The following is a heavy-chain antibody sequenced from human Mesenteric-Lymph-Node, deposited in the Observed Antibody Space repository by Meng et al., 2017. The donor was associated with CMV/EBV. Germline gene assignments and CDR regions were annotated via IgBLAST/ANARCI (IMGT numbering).Heavy chain of an antibody. CDR3: ARDGTTGTSSSD. J-gene: IGHJ4*02. CDR1: GYTFDSYD. D-gene: IGHD1-1*01. Sequence: CKASGYTFDSYDIRWVRQAPGQELGWMGWISAYNGNTDYAQKFQGRVTMTRDTSTSTAYMELRSLRSDDTAMYYCARDGTTGTSSSDWGQGTLVTVSS. V-gene: IGHV1-18*01. CDR2: ISAYNGNT.